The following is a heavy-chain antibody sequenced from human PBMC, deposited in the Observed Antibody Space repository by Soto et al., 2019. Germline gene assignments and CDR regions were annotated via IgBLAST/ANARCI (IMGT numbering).Heavy chain of an antibody. Sequence: SETLSLTCTVSGGSISSSSYYWGWIRQPPGKGLEWIGSIYYSGSTYYNPSLKSRVTISVDTSKNQFSLKLSSVTAADTAVYYCARHSSSWYDYWGQGTLVTVSS. V-gene: IGHV4-39*01. J-gene: IGHJ4*02. CDR3: ARHSSSWYDY. D-gene: IGHD6-13*01. CDR2: IYYSGST. CDR1: GGSISSSSYY.